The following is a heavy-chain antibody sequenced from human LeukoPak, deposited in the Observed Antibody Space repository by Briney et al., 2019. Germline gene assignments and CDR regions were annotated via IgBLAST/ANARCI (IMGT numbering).Heavy chain of an antibody. CDR1: GFTFSSYG. J-gene: IGHJ4*02. V-gene: IGHV3-30*02. D-gene: IGHD5-18*01. CDR3: AKGGRGYSYGSFDY. Sequence: PGGSLRLSCAASGFTFSSYGMHWVRQAPGKGLEWVASIWYDGSNKYYADSVKGRFTISRDNSKNTLYLQMNSLRAEDTAVYYCAKGGRGYSYGSFDYWGQGTLVTVSS. CDR2: IWYDGSNK.